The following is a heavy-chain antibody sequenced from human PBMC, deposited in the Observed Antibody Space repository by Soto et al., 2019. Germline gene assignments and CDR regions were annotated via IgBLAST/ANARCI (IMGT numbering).Heavy chain of an antibody. CDR1: GFSLSTSGMC. J-gene: IGHJ4*02. V-gene: IGHV2-70*01. CDR2: IDWDDDN. D-gene: IGHD1-26*01. Sequence: SGPTLVNPTQTLTLTCNFSGFSLSTSGMCVSWIRQPPGKALEWLALIDWDDDNYYSTSLKTRLTISKDTYKHQVVLTMTNMDPVDTATYYCARTQYSGSYQGFDYWGQGTLVTVSS. CDR3: ARTQYSGSYQGFDY.